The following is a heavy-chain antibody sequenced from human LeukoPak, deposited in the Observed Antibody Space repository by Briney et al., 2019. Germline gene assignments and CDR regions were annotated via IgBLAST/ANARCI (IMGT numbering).Heavy chain of an antibody. V-gene: IGHV4-61*01. CDR1: GGSVSSGSYY. D-gene: IGHD2-2*02. Sequence: SETLSPTCTVSGGSVSSGSYYWSWIRQPPGKGLEWIGYIYYSGSTNYNPSLKSRVTISVDTSKNQLSLKLSSVTAADTAVYYCARVPVDPTIWAFDIWGQGTMVTVSS. J-gene: IGHJ3*02. CDR3: ARVPVDPTIWAFDI. CDR2: IYYSGST.